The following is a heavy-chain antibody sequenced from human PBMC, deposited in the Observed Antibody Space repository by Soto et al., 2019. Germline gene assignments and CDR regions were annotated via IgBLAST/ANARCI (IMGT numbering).Heavy chain of an antibody. D-gene: IGHD2-15*01. CDR1: SDSISTNYW. Sequence: QVQLQESGPGLVKPSGTLSLTCAVSSDSISTNYWWSWVRQTAGKGLELIGEIYHSGRTNYNPSLKSRVTISVDKSKNQFSLKLNSVTAADTAVYYCARGWEVGYHLPFAHCFDPWGQGTLVTVSS. CDR3: ARGWEVGYHLPFAHCFDP. CDR2: IYHSGRT. V-gene: IGHV4-4*02. J-gene: IGHJ5*02.